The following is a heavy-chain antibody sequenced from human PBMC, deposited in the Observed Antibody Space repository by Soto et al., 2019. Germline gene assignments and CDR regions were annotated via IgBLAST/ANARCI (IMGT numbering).Heavy chain of an antibody. J-gene: IGHJ4*02. CDR3: ARYSGNGRAFDY. CDR1: GGSISSYY. Sequence: KPSETLSLTCTVSGGSISSYYWSWIRQPPGKGLEWIGYIYYSGSTNYNPSLKSRVTISVDTSKNQFSLKLSSVTAANTAVYYCARYSGNGRAFDYWGQGTLVTVSS. D-gene: IGHD5-12*01. V-gene: IGHV4-59*01. CDR2: IYYSGST.